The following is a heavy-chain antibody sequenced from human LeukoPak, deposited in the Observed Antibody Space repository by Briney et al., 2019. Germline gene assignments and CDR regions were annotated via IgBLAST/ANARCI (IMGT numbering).Heavy chain of an antibody. CDR2: INHSGST. CDR1: GGSFSGYY. V-gene: IGHV4-34*01. CDR3: ARALPYYYYGMDV. Sequence: SETLSLTCAVYGGSFSGYYWSWIRQPPGKGLQWIGEINHSGSTNYNPSLKSRVTISVDTSKNQFSLKLSSVTAADTAVYYCARALPYYYYGMDVWGQGTTVTVSS. J-gene: IGHJ6*02.